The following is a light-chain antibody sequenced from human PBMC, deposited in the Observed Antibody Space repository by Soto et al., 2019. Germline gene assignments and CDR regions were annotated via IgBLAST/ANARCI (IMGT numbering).Light chain of an antibody. CDR3: QQPNITPRP. CDR2: GAS. Sequence: DIQMTQSPSSLSASVGDRVTITCRASQSISTYLNWYQQKPGKAPRLLIFGASNLQSGVSSRFSGSGSGTAFTLTISSLQPDDFATYFCQQPNITPRPFGGGTKVEVK. CDR1: QSISTY. V-gene: IGKV1-39*01. J-gene: IGKJ4*01.